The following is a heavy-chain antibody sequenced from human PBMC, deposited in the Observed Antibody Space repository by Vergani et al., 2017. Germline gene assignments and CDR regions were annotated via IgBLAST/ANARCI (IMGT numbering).Heavy chain of an antibody. V-gene: IGHV3-23*01. CDR2: ISGSGGST. CDR3: AKANPRNSGYDYLYYYHAMDV. CDR1: GFTFNSYA. D-gene: IGHD5-12*01. J-gene: IGHJ6*02. Sequence: QLLESGGGLIQPGGSLRLSCAASGFTFNSYAMTWVRQAPGKGLEWVSGISGSGGSTYYAGSVKGRFTISRDSSKNTLYLQMNSPSAGDTAVYYCAKANPRNSGYDYLYYYHAMDVWGQGTTVTVSS.